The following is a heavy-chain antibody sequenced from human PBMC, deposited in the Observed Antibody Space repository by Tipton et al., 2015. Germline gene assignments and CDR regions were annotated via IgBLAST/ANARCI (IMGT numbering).Heavy chain of an antibody. CDR3: ARGEIGDFDS. Sequence: TLSLTCAVSGDSIGRSYWWTWVRQPPQGGLEGIGEIYYSGTTNYNPPHKSRLTISVDRSKNQFSLQLKSVTAADTAVYYCARGEIGDFDSWGQGTLVTVSS. D-gene: IGHD4-17*01. CDR2: IYYSGTT. V-gene: IGHV4-4*02. J-gene: IGHJ4*02. CDR1: GDSIGRSYW.